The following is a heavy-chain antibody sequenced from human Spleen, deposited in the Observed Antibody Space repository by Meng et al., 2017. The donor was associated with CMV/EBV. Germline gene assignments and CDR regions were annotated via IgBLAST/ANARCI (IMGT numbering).Heavy chain of an antibody. Sequence: GESLKISCAASGLTFSAYWMSWVRQNPGRGLEWVANIKQDGSEKYYVDSVKGRFTIFRDNAKNPVYLQMNSLRVEDTAVYYCARESVRRIAVVTAGYFDYWGQGALVTVSS. CDR1: GLTFSAYW. V-gene: IGHV3-7*01. D-gene: IGHD2-21*02. J-gene: IGHJ4*02. CDR2: IKQDGSEK. CDR3: ARESVRRIAVVTAGYFDY.